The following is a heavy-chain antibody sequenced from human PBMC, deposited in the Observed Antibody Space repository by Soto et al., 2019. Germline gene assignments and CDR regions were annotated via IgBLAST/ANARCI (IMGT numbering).Heavy chain of an antibody. CDR1: GGTFSSYA. D-gene: IGHD3-22*01. V-gene: IGHV1-69*13. Sequence: SVKVSCKASGGTFSSYAISWVRQAPGQGLEWMGGIIPIFGTANYAQKFQGRVTITADESTSTAYMELSSLRSEDTAVYYCASHPAYYYDSSGYAFDYWGQGTLVTVSS. J-gene: IGHJ4*02. CDR2: IIPIFGTA. CDR3: ASHPAYYYDSSGYAFDY.